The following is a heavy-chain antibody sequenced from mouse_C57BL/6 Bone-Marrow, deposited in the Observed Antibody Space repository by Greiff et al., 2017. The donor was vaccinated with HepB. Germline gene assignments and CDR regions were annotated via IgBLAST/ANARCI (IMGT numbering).Heavy chain of an antibody. V-gene: IGHV1-80*01. Sequence: VQLQQSGAELVKPGASVKISCKASGYAFSSYWMNWVKQRPGKGLEWIGQIYPGDGDTNYNGKFKGKATLTADKSSSTAYMQLSSLTSEDSAVYFCASDYYGSSYFDYWGQGTTLTVSS. CDR2: IYPGDGDT. J-gene: IGHJ2*01. D-gene: IGHD1-1*01. CDR3: ASDYYGSSYFDY. CDR1: GYAFSSYW.